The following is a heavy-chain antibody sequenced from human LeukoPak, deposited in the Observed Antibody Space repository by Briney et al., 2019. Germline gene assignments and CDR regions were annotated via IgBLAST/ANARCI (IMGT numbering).Heavy chain of an antibody. V-gene: IGHV4-39*07. CDR1: GGSISSSSYY. D-gene: IGHD3-16*01. J-gene: IGHJ3*02. Sequence: SETLSLTCTVSGGSISSSSYYWGWIRQPPGKGLEWIGSIYYSGSTYYNPSLKSRVTISVDTSKNQFSLKLSSVTAADTAVYYCARDLKLGAFDIWGQGTMVTVSS. CDR2: IYYSGST. CDR3: ARDLKLGAFDI.